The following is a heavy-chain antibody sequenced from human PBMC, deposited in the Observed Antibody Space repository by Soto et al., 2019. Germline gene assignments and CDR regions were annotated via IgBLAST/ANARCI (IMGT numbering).Heavy chain of an antibody. CDR2: IYYSGST. Sequence: KNSGTLSLTCTVSGGSISGGGYYWSWIRQHPGKGLEWIGYIYYSGSTYYNPSLKSRVTISVDTSKNQFSLKLSSVTAADTAVYYCARDNGDYDILTGSYYFDYWGQGTLVTVSS. J-gene: IGHJ4*02. CDR1: GGSISGGGYY. CDR3: ARDNGDYDILTGSYYFDY. V-gene: IGHV4-31*02. D-gene: IGHD3-9*01.